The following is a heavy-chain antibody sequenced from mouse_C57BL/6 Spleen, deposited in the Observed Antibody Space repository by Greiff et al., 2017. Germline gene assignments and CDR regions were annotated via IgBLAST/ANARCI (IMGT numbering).Heavy chain of an antibody. CDR1: GFTFSDYY. D-gene: IGHD2-1*01. V-gene: IGHV5-12*01. CDR2: ISNGGGST. CDR3: AGRYYGNYPYAMDY. J-gene: IGHJ4*01. Sequence: DVKLVESGGGLVQPGGSLKLSCAASGFTFSDYYMYWVRQTPEKRLEWVAYISNGGGSTYYPDTVKGRFTISRDNAKNTLYLQMSRLKSEDTAMYYCAGRYYGNYPYAMDYWGQGTSVTVSS.